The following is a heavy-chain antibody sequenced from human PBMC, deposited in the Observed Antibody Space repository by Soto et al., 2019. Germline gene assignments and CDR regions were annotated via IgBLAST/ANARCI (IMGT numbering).Heavy chain of an antibody. V-gene: IGHV1-69*13. J-gene: IGHJ2*01. CDR1: GGTFSSYA. CDR2: IIPIFGTA. D-gene: IGHD2-2*01. Sequence: EASVKVSCKASGGTFSSYAISWVRQAPGQGLEWMGGIIPIFGTANYAQKFQGRVTITADESTSTAYMELSSLRSEDTAVYYCARDCGTSCKEGWYFDLWGRGTLVTVS. CDR3: ARDCGTSCKEGWYFDL.